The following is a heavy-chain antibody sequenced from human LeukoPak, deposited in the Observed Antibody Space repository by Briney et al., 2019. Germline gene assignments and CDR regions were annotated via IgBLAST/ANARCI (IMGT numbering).Heavy chain of an antibody. J-gene: IGHJ4*02. CDR1: GFTFSLYS. V-gene: IGHV3-48*01. CDR3: ARDSGWSFDY. D-gene: IGHD2-15*01. Sequence: PGGSLRLSCAASGFTFSLYSMNWVRQAPGKGLEWVSHFGDDIYYADSVEGRFTISRDNAKNSLYLQMNSLRAEDTAVYYCARDSGWSFDYWGQGTLVTVSS. CDR2: FGDDI.